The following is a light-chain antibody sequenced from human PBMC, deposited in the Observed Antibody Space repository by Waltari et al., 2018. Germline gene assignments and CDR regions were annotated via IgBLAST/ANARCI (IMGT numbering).Light chain of an antibody. CDR3: QSYDSSLNGRV. V-gene: IGLV1-40*01. Sequence: QSVLTQPPSVSGAPGQTVTISPTRSSPNTGSRYHVHWYQQLPRRAPKLLIYVNRNRPSGVPDRFSASRSGTSASLAITGLRPDDEADYYCQSYDSSLNGRVFGGGTRVTVL. CDR2: VNR. J-gene: IGLJ3*02. CDR1: SPNTGSRYH.